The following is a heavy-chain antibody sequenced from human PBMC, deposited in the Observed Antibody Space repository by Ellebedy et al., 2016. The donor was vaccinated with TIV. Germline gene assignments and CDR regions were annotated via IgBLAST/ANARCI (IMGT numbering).Heavy chain of an antibody. Sequence: AASVKVSCKASGYTFTGFFLHWVRQAPGQGPEWMGWINPNSASTKYAQQFQGRVTMTRDTSISTAYMELSRLRSDDTAVYYCARVGNYYGGNPSYYFDYWGQGTLVTVSS. CDR1: GYTFTGFF. D-gene: IGHD4-23*01. V-gene: IGHV1-2*02. J-gene: IGHJ4*02. CDR2: INPNSAST. CDR3: ARVGNYYGGNPSYYFDY.